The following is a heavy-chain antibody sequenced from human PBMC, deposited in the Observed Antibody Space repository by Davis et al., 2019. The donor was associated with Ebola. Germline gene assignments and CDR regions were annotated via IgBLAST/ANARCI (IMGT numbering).Heavy chain of an antibody. D-gene: IGHD6-19*01. CDR3: ARSLRFQWPECDY. J-gene: IGHJ4*02. CDR2: IYYSGST. V-gene: IGHV4-59*01. CDR1: GGSISSYY. Sequence: SETLSLTCTVSGGSISSYYWSWIRQPPGKGLEWIGYIYYSGSTNYSPSLKSRVTMSVDISKNQFSLQLNYVTAADTAVYYCARSLRFQWPECDYWGQGTLVTVSS.